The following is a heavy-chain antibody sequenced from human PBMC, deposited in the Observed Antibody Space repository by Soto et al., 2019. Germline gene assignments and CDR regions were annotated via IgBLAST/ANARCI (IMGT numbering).Heavy chain of an antibody. CDR2: ISGRGENT. CDR1: GFTCSVFA. V-gene: IGHV3-23*01. D-gene: IGHD7-27*01. Sequence: EVQLLASGGGLVQPGGSLRLSCAASGFTCSVFAMSWVRKAPGTGLELVSTISGRGENTYYADSVKGRFTISRDNSKNTLNLQMNSLRGEDTAVYYCAKDRGTGDYGVNAVDIWGQGTMVTFAS. J-gene: IGHJ3*02. CDR3: AKDRGTGDYGVNAVDI.